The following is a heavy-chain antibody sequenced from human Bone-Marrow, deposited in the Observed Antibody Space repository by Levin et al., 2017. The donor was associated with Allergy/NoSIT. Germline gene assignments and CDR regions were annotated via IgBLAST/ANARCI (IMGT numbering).Heavy chain of an antibody. J-gene: IGHJ6*03. CDR1: GFTFVSYA. D-gene: IGHD2-21*01. Sequence: GGSLRLSCAASGFTFVSYALHWVRQTPGKGLEWVALISYDSSKTNYADSVKGRFAISRDNAKNTLYLQMNSLKTEDTAVYYCARVGDFAYYYSFMDVWGKGTTVTVSS. CDR3: ARVGDFAYYYSFMDV. CDR2: ISYDSSKT. V-gene: IGHV3-30*09.